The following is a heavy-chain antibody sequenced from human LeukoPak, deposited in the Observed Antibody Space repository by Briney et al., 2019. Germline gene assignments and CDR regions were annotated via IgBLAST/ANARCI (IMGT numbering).Heavy chain of an antibody. CDR3: ARGGYHDSSGYHYNNDY. V-gene: IGHV1-8*01. Sequence: GASVKVSCKASEYTFTSYDINWVRQATGQGLEWMGGMNPNSGNTGYAQKFQGRVTMTRNTSISTAYMELSSLRSEDTAVYYCARGGYHDSSGYHYNNDYWGQGTLVTVSS. D-gene: IGHD3-22*01. J-gene: IGHJ4*02. CDR1: EYTFTSYD. CDR2: MNPNSGNT.